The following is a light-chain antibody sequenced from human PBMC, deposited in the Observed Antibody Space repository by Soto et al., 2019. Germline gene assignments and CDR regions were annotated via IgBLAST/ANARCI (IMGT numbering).Light chain of an antibody. CDR2: GAS. V-gene: IGKV3-15*01. Sequence: EIVMTQSPATLSVSPGERATLSCRASQSVTSNLAWYKQNTGQAPSLLIYGASTRATGIPARFSGSGSGTEFTLPISSLQAEDFAVYYCQQYNNWPPLTFGGGTKVEIK. CDR3: QQYNNWPPLT. J-gene: IGKJ4*01. CDR1: QSVTSN.